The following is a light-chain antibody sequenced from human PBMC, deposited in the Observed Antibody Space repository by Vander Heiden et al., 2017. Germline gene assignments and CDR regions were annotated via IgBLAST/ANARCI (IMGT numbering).Light chain of an antibody. Sequence: SLPQPPSASAAPAQYVTISCTGTSNDVGAYIYVSWYQQHPGRAPKLMIYEVTRRPAGVPDRFAGSKSGNAASLTVSGLRAEDEADYCCASYAGSNNFVVFGGGTKLTVL. CDR2: EVT. J-gene: IGLJ2*01. V-gene: IGLV2-8*01. CDR3: ASYAGSNNFVV. CDR1: SNDVGAYIY.